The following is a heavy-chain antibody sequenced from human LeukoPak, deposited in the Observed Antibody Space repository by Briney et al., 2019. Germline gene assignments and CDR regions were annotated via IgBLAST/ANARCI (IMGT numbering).Heavy chain of an antibody. Sequence: ASVKVSCKASGYSFTSYGISWVRQAPGQGLEWLGWISDYNGDTNYAQKFQGRVTMTTDTSTSTAYMELSSLRSDDTAMYYCARDRGGGWDRLDYWGQETLVTVSS. J-gene: IGHJ4*02. CDR1: GYSFTSYG. CDR3: ARDRGGGWDRLDY. D-gene: IGHD2-21*01. CDR2: ISDYNGDT. V-gene: IGHV1-18*01.